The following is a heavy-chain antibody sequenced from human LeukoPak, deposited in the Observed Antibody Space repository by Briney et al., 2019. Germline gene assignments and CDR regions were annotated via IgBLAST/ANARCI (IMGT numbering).Heavy chain of an antibody. V-gene: IGHV1-18*01. D-gene: IGHD6-25*01. CDR2: ISAYNGDT. CDR1: GYSFTSYG. J-gene: IGHJ5*02. CDR3: ARGMEIAASNWFDP. Sequence: ASVKVSCKASGYSFTSYGFNWVRQAPGRGLEWMGWISAYNGDTNYAQTFQGRVTLTTDTSTSTAYMELTSLRSGDTAVYYCARGMEIAASNWFDPWGQGTLVTVSS.